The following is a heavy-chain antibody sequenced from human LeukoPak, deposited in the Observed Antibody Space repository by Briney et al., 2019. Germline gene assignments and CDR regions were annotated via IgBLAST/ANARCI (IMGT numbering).Heavy chain of an antibody. CDR2: ISTRS. CDR3: ARDPDY. J-gene: IGHJ4*02. V-gene: IGHV3-21*01. CDR1: GFTLNAYS. Sequence: PGGSLRFSCAASGFTLNAYSMNWVRQAPGKGLEWVSSISTRSNYADSVKGRFTISRDDAKNSLFLQMNSLRAEDTAVYFCARDPDYWGQGTQVTVSS.